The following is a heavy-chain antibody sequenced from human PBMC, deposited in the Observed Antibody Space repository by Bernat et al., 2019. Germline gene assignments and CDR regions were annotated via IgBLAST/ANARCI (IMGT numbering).Heavy chain of an antibody. J-gene: IGHJ4*02. CDR2: ISSSGSTI. V-gene: IGHV3-48*03. Sequence: EVQLVESGGGLVQPGGSLRLSCAASGFTFSSYEMNWVRQAPGKGLEWVSYISSSGSTIYYADSVKGRFTISRDNAKNSLYLQMNSLRAVDTAVYYCGSGGSVWGPKFDYGGQGTLVTVSS. CDR3: GSGGSVWGPKFDY. D-gene: IGHD3-16*01. CDR1: GFTFSSYE.